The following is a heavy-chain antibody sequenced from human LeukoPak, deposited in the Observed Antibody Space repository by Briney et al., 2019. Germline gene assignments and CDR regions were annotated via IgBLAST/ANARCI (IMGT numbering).Heavy chain of an antibody. D-gene: IGHD6-25*01. Sequence: GGSLRLSCAASGFTFSSYAVHWVRQAPGKGLEWVAVISSDGRDKHHADSVKGRFTISRDNSKNTLYLQTNSLRAEDTAVYYCAKDLRRIAAYYFDYWGQGTLVTVSS. CDR2: ISSDGRDK. CDR3: AKDLRRIAAYYFDY. V-gene: IGHV3-30*18. J-gene: IGHJ4*02. CDR1: GFTFSSYA.